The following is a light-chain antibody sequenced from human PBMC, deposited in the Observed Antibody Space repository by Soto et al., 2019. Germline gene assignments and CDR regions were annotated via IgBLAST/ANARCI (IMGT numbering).Light chain of an antibody. V-gene: IGKV3-15*01. CDR3: QQYNNWPPIFT. CDR2: GAS. CDR1: QSVSSN. Sequence: EIVMTQSPATLSVSPGERATLSCRASQSVSSNLAWYQQKPGQAPRLLIYGASTMATGIPARFSGRGSGTDSTLTISSLQSEDFAVYYCQQYNNWPPIFTLGPGTKVDIK. J-gene: IGKJ3*01.